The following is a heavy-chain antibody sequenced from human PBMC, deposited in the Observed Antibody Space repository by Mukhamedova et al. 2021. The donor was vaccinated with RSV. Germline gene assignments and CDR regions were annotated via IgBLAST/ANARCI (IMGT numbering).Heavy chain of an antibody. Sequence: APGQGLEWMGWISAYNGNTNYPQKFQGRVTMTTDTSTNTAYMELRSLRSDDTAVYYCVIGLAYYYDSGNYFAYWGQGTLVTVSS. CDR3: VIGLAYYYDSGNYFAY. CDR2: ISAYNGNT. J-gene: IGHJ4*02. V-gene: IGHV1-18*01. D-gene: IGHD3-10*01.